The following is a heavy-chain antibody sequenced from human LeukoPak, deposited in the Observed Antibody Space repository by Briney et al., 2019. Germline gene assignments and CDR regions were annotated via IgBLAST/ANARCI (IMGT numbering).Heavy chain of an antibody. D-gene: IGHD2-15*01. J-gene: IGHJ4*02. CDR3: ARDTRVAPTEGFDY. CDR1: GFTFSSYW. CDR2: INQDGSEK. Sequence: GGSLRLSCAASGFTFSSYWMSWVRQAPGKGLEWVANINQDGSEKYYVDSVKGRFTISRDYAKNSLCLQMNSLRAEDTAVYYCARDTRVAPTEGFDYWGQGILVTVSS. V-gene: IGHV3-7*01.